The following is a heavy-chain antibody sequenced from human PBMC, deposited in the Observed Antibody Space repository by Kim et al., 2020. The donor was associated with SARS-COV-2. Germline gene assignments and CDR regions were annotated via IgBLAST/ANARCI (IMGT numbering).Heavy chain of an antibody. Sequence: FQGRVTMTRDTSTSIVYMELSSLRSEDTAVYYCARLGYCSGGSCPGLFDYWGQGTLVTVSS. V-gene: IGHV1-46*01. J-gene: IGHJ4*02. D-gene: IGHD2-15*01. CDR3: ARLGYCSGGSCPGLFDY.